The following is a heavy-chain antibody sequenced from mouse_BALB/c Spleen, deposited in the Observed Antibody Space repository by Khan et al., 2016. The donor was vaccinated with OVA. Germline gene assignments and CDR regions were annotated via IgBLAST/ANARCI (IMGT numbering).Heavy chain of an antibody. V-gene: IGHV2-6-1*01. J-gene: IGHJ4*01. CDR2: IWNDGNT. Sequence: QVRLQQSGPGLVAPSQSLSITCTISGFSLTNYGVHWVHQPPGKGLEWLVVIWNDGNTAYNSALKSRLTISKDNSKSQVFLKMNSLQTDDTAMYFCARQPYYHYNIMDYWGQGTSVTVSS. CDR3: ARQPYYHYNIMDY. CDR1: GFSLTNYG. D-gene: IGHD2-10*01.